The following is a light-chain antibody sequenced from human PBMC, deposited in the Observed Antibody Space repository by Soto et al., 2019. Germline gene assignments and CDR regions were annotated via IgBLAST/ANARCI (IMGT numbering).Light chain of an antibody. J-gene: IGLJ3*02. CDR1: SFNIGRNP. CDR2: TND. V-gene: IGLV1-44*01. CDR3: AAWDDSLNGWV. Sequence: QSVLTQPPSASGTPGQRVTISCSGSSFNIGRNPVNWYQQFPGTAPKLLIYTNDQRPSGVPDRCSGSKSGTSASLAISGLQSEDEADYYCAAWDDSLNGWVFGGGTKLTVL.